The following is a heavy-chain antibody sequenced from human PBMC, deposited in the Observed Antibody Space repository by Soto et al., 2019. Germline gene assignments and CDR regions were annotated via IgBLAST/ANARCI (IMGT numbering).Heavy chain of an antibody. J-gene: IGHJ4*02. CDR3: ARREIQGPIDY. CDR1: GYSISSSNW. D-gene: IGHD1-26*01. Sequence: QVQLQESGPGLVKPSDTLSLTCAVSGYSISSSNWWGWIRQPPGKGLEWIGYIYYSGTTYYNPSLKSRVTLSVATSKNQFSLKLTSVTAVDTAVYYCARREIQGPIDYWGQGTLVTVSS. CDR2: IYYSGTT. V-gene: IGHV4-28*01.